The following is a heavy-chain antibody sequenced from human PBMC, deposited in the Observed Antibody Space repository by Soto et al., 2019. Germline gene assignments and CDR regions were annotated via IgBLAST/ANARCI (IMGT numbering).Heavy chain of an antibody. CDR2: IIPIFGTA. CDR3: GRGGLVVPAAKPFDY. J-gene: IGHJ4*02. CDR1: GGPFSSYA. D-gene: IGHD2-2*01. Sequence: QVQLVQSGAEVKKPGSSVKVSCKASGGPFSSYAISWVRQAPGQALEWMGGIIPIFGTANYAQKFQGIVTITAHEATRTVHMELSSRKSEDTAVYYCGRGGLVVPAAKPFDYWGQGTLVTVSS. V-gene: IGHV1-69*01.